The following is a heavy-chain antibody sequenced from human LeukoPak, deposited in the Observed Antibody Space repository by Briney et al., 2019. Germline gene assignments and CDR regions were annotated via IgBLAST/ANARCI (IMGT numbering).Heavy chain of an antibody. D-gene: IGHD3-3*01. CDR3: VRDFWSGYFDWFDS. CDR2: IGSGGTTI. CDR1: GFTFPHYS. V-gene: IGHV3-48*02. J-gene: IGHJ5*01. Sequence: GGSLRLSCGASGFTFPHYSMHWVRQALGKGPEWVSYIGSGGTTIFYADSVKGRFTISRDDAKNSLYLQMNTLRDDDTAVYYCVRDFWSGYFDWFDSWGQGTLVTVSS.